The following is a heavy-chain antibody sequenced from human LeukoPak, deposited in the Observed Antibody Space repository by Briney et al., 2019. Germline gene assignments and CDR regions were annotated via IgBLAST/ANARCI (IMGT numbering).Heavy chain of an antibody. J-gene: IGHJ4*02. CDR3: ARGGGSYNPGY. CDR2: IYHSGST. V-gene: IGHV4-30-2*01. D-gene: IGHD1-26*01. Sequence: PSQTLSLTCTVSGGSISSGGYYWSWIRQPPGKGLEWIGYIYHSGSTNYNPSLKSRVTISVDKSKNQFSLKLSSVTAADTAVYYCARGGGSYNPGYWGQGTLVTVSS. CDR1: GGSISSGGYY.